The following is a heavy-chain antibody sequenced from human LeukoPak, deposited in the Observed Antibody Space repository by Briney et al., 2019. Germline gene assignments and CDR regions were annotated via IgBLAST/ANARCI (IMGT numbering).Heavy chain of an antibody. Sequence: PGGSLRLSCAASGFTFSSYSMNWVRQAPGKGLEWVSYISSSSSTIYYADSVKGRFTISRDNAKNSLYLQMNSLRAEDTAVYYCARDRDYNWNYGGYYMDVWGKGTTVTVSS. CDR1: GFTFSSYS. CDR2: ISSSSSTI. CDR3: ARDRDYNWNYGGYYMDV. D-gene: IGHD1-7*01. V-gene: IGHV3-48*01. J-gene: IGHJ6*03.